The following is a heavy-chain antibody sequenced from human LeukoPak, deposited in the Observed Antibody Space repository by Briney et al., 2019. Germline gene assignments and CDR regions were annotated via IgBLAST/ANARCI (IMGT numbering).Heavy chain of an antibody. Sequence: GASVKVSCKXSGYTFTGNYMHWVRQAPRQGLEWMGWINPNSGGTNYSQKFQGRVTMTRDTSISTAYMELSRLRSDDTAVYYCARGRKRFNSSGRDAFDIWGQGTMVTVSS. CDR3: ARGRKRFNSSGRDAFDI. CDR2: INPNSGGT. V-gene: IGHV1-2*02. CDR1: GYTFTGNY. J-gene: IGHJ3*02. D-gene: IGHD6-19*01.